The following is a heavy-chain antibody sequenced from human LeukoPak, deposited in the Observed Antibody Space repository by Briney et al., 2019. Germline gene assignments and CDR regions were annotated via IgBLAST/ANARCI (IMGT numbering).Heavy chain of an antibody. CDR3: AIRRQVRYFDWLSTPPYYGMDV. J-gene: IGHJ6*02. CDR1: GFTFSSYA. Sequence: PGGSLRLSCAASGFTFSSYAMSWVRQAPGKGLEWVSAISGSGGSTYYADSVKGRFTISRGNSKNTLYLQMNSLRAEDTAVYYCAIRRQVRYFDWLSTPPYYGMDVWGQGTTVTVSS. CDR2: ISGSGGST. V-gene: IGHV3-23*01. D-gene: IGHD3-9*01.